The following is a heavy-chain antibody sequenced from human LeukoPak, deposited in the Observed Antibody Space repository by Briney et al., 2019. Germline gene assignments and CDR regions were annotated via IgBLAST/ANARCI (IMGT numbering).Heavy chain of an antibody. CDR2: MNPNSGNT. D-gene: IGHD3-3*01. CDR1: WYTFTSYD. V-gene: IGHV1-8*01. CDR3: ARTQRALYTIFGVVTHNAASLYFDY. J-gene: IGHJ4*02. Sequence: GASVKVSCKASWYTFTSYDINWVRQATGQGLEWMGWMNPNSGNTGYAQKFQGRVTITRNTSISTAYMELSSLRSEDTAVYYCARTQRALYTIFGVVTHNAASLYFDYWGQGTLVTVSS.